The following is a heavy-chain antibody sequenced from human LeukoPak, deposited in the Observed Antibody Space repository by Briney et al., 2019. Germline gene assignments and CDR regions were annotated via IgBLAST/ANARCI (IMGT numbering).Heavy chain of an antibody. V-gene: IGHV4-34*01. D-gene: IGHD6-19*01. CDR1: GGSFSGYY. CDR3: ARRGIAVAGII. CDR2: INHSGST. Sequence: PSETLSLTCAVYGGSFSGYYWSWIRQPPGKGREWIGEINHSGSTNYNPSLKSRVTISVDTSKNQFSLKLSSVTAADTAVYYCARRGIAVAGIIWGQGTMVTVSS. J-gene: IGHJ3*02.